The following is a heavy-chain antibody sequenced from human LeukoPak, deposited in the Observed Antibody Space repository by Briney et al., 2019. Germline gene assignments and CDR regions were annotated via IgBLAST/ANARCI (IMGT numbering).Heavy chain of an antibody. D-gene: IGHD3-3*01. CDR1: GGSISSYY. Sequence: SETLSLTCTVSGGSISSYYWSWIRQPPGEGLEWIGYIYYSGSANYNPSLKSRVTISVDTSKNQFSLKLSSVTAADTAVYYCARNDFWSGYYHYWGQGTLVTVSS. J-gene: IGHJ4*02. CDR3: ARNDFWSGYYHY. V-gene: IGHV4-59*08. CDR2: IYYSGSA.